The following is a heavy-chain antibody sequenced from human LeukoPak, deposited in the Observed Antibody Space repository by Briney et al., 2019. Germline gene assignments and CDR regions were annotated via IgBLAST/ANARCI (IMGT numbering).Heavy chain of an antibody. V-gene: IGHV3-23*01. Sequence: GGSLRLSCAASGFIFCSYAMSWVRQARGKGRDWVSGISVSGGSTYYADSLRGRFTISRDNSKNTVYLQLSSLRAEDTAVYYGAKGRAGGWNGGDCWGQGALVTVSS. CDR3: AKGRAGGWNGGDC. CDR1: GFIFCSYA. J-gene: IGHJ4*02. D-gene: IGHD1-1*01. CDR2: ISVSGGST.